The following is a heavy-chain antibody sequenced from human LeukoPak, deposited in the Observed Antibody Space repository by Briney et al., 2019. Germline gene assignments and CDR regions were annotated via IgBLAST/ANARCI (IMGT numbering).Heavy chain of an antibody. J-gene: IGHJ3*02. V-gene: IGHV4-34*01. D-gene: IGHD3-22*01. CDR1: GESFSGYY. CDR2: INHSEST. Sequence: SEILSLTCAVYGESFSGYYWSWIRQPPGKGLEWIGDINHSESTNYNSSLKSRVTISVDTSKNQFSLKLRSVTAADTAVYYCARHGVATMTVEMGTFDIWGQGTMVTVSS. CDR3: ARHGVATMTVEMGTFDI.